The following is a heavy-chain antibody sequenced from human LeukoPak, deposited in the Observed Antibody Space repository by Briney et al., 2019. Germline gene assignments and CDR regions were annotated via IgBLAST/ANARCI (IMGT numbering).Heavy chain of an antibody. J-gene: IGHJ4*02. CDR1: GFTFSSYG. Sequence: PGRSLRLSCAASGFTFSSYGMHWVRQAPGKGLEWVSYISSSGSTIYYADSVKGRFTISRDNAKNSLYLQMNSLRAEDTAVYYCARASGGYSYYFDYWGQGTLVTVSS. D-gene: IGHD5-18*01. CDR2: ISSSGSTI. CDR3: ARASGGYSYYFDY. V-gene: IGHV3-48*04.